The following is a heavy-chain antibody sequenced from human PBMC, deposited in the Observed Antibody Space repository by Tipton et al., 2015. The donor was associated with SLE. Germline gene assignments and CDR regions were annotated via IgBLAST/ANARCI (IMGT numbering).Heavy chain of an antibody. Sequence: TLSLTCTVSGGSISSHYWSWIRQPPGKGLEWIGYIYYSGSTNYNPSLKSRVTISVDTSKNQFSLKLSSVTAADTAVYYCAREDSGGDYWGQGTLVTVSS. CDR3: AREDSGGDY. CDR1: GGSISSHY. D-gene: IGHD3-16*01. V-gene: IGHV4-59*11. CDR2: IYYSGST. J-gene: IGHJ4*02.